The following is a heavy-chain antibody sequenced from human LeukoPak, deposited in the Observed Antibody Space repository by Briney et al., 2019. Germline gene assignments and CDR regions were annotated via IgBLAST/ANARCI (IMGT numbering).Heavy chain of an antibody. J-gene: IGHJ4*02. CDR1: GFTFNSYW. V-gene: IGHV3-74*01. Sequence: TGGSLRLSCAASGFTFNSYWMVWFRQAPGKGLVWVSCINPDGSWTLHADSVKGRFTISRDYAKNTLYLQMNSLRVEDTAVYYCARYCSSDVCDSRYFDYWGQGTPVTVSS. CDR3: ARYCSSDVCDSRYFDY. D-gene: IGHD2-8*01. CDR2: INPDGSWT.